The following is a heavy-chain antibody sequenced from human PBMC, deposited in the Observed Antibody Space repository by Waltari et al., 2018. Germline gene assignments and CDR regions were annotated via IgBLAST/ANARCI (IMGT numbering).Heavy chain of an antibody. CDR3: VRHRTTYPLEIDY. CDR2: IDPSDSFR. CDR1: GYSFTSHW. Sequence: EVQLVQSGAEVKKPEESLRISCEGSGYSFTSHWLGGVRQMPGKGLEWVGRIDPSDSFRNYGPAFEGHVTISVDQSLRTAYLQWDSLKASDTAIYYCVRHRTTYPLEIDYWGQGTLVTVSS. V-gene: IGHV5-10-1*01. J-gene: IGHJ4*02. D-gene: IGHD2-2*01.